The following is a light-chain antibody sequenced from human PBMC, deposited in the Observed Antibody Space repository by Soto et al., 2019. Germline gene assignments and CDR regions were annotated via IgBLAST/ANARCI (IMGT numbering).Light chain of an antibody. Sequence: QSALTQPASVSGSPGQSITISCTGTSSDVGGYNYVSWYQQHPGKAPNLMIYDVSNRPSGVSNRFSGSKSGNTASLTISGLQAEDEADYYCSSYTSSSTLWGFGGGTKL. CDR3: SSYTSSSTLWG. V-gene: IGLV2-14*01. CDR1: SSDVGGYNY. CDR2: DVS. J-gene: IGLJ3*02.